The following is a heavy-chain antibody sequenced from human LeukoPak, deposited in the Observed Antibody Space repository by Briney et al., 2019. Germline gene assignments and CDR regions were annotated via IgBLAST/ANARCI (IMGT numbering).Heavy chain of an antibody. J-gene: IGHJ4*02. Sequence: EGSLRLSCAASGFTFSSYEMNWVRQAPGKGLEWVSYISSSGSTIYYADSVKGRFTISRDNAKNSLYLQMNSLRAEDTAVYYCARDFSPPEGRFGELFDYWGQGTLVTVSS. D-gene: IGHD3-10*01. V-gene: IGHV3-48*03. CDR2: ISSSGSTI. CDR3: ARDFSPPEGRFGELFDY. CDR1: GFTFSSYE.